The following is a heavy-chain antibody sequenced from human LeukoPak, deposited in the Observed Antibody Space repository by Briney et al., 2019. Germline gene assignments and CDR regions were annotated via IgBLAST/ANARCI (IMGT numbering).Heavy chain of an antibody. D-gene: IGHD5-12*01. J-gene: IGHJ4*02. CDR2: IIPIFGTA. V-gene: IGHV1-69*06. CDR3: ARTEGGYDWGGFDY. Sequence: GASVKVSCKASGGTFSSYAISWVRQAPGQGLEWMGGIIPIFGTANYAQKFQGRVTITADKSTSTAYMELSGLRSEDTAVYYCARTEGGYDWGGFDYWGQGTLVTVSS. CDR1: GGTFSSYA.